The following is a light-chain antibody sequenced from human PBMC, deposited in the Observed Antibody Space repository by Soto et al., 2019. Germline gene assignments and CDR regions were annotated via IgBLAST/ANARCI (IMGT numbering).Light chain of an antibody. Sequence: QSVLTQPPSASAAPGQKVTISCSGSSSNIGNNYVSWYQQLPGTAPKLLIYEINKRPSGIPDRFSGSKSGTSATLGITGLQTGDEADYYCGAWDSSLSAGVFGTGTKVTVL. CDR1: SSNIGNNY. J-gene: IGLJ1*01. CDR2: EIN. CDR3: GAWDSSLSAGV. V-gene: IGLV1-51*02.